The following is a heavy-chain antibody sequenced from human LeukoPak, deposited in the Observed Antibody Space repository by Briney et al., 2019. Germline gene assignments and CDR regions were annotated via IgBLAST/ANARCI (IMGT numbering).Heavy chain of an antibody. CDR1: GFTFSSYA. V-gene: IGHV3-23*01. CDR2: ISGSGGST. CDR3: AKDRRSGYSSGWYGY. J-gene: IGHJ4*02. D-gene: IGHD6-19*01. Sequence: GSLRLSCAASGFTFSSYAMSWVRQAPGKGLEWVSAISGSGGSTYYADSVKGRFTISRDNSKNTLYLQMNSLRAEDTAVYYCAKDRRSGYSSGWYGYWGQGTLVTVSS.